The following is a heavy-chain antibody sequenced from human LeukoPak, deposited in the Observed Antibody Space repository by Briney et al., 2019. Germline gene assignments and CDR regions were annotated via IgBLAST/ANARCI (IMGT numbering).Heavy chain of an antibody. CDR1: GFTFRNFG. CDR3: ASGYYYDSSGQEKAFDI. D-gene: IGHD3-22*01. Sequence: PGGSLRLSCAASGFTFRNFGMSWVRQAPGKGLEWVSAISGSGGSTYYADSVKGRFTISRDNSKNTLYLQMNSLRAEDTAVYYCASGYYYDSSGQEKAFDIWGQGTMVTVSS. V-gene: IGHV3-23*01. CDR2: ISGSGGST. J-gene: IGHJ3*02.